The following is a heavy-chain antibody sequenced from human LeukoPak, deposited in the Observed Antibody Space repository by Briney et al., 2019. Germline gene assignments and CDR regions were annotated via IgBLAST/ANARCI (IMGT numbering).Heavy chain of an antibody. J-gene: IGHJ6*02. CDR2: MNPNSGNT. D-gene: IGHD3-9*01. CDR3: AIPTYHYDILTGYGMDV. CDR1: GYTFTSYD. Sequence: ASVKVSCKASGYTFTSYDINWVRQATGQGLEWMGWMNPNSGNTGYAQKFQGRVTMTRNTSISTACMELSSLRSEDTAVYYCAIPTYHYDILTGYGMDVWGQGTTVTVSS. V-gene: IGHV1-8*01.